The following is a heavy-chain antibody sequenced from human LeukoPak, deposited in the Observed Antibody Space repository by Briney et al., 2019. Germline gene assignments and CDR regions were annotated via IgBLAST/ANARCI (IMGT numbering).Heavy chain of an antibody. V-gene: IGHV3-21*01. J-gene: IGHJ3*01. Sequence: GGSLRLSCAASGFTFSSYSMNWVRQAPGKGLEWVSSISSSISYIYYADSVKGRFTISRDNAKNSLHLQVNSLRAEDTAVYYCARSGRDGCNWDAFDLWGQGTMVTISS. CDR2: ISSSISYI. CDR1: GFTFSSYS. D-gene: IGHD5-24*01. CDR3: ARSGRDGCNWDAFDL.